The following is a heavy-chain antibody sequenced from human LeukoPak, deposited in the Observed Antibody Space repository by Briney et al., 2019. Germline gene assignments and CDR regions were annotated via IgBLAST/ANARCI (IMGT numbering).Heavy chain of an antibody. V-gene: IGHV3-74*01. D-gene: IGHD2-8*01. Sequence: PGGSLRLSCAASGFTFSNHDLTWVRQAPGKGLVWVSRINSDGSSTSYADSVKGRFTISRDNAKNTVYLQMNSLRAEDTAVYYCATSRTFDYWGQGTLVTVSS. J-gene: IGHJ4*02. CDR1: GFTFSNHD. CDR2: INSDGSST. CDR3: ATSRTFDY.